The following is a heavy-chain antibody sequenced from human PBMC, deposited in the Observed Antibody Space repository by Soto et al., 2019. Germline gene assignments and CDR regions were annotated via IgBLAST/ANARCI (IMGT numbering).Heavy chain of an antibody. D-gene: IGHD3-9*01. Sequence: SETLSLTCTVSGGSISSYYWSWTRQPPGKGLEWIGYIYYSGSTNYNPSLKSRVTISVDTSKNQFSLKLSSVTAADTAVYYCARVGNYDILTLDYWGQGTLVTVSS. V-gene: IGHV4-59*01. CDR2: IYYSGST. J-gene: IGHJ4*02. CDR3: ARVGNYDILTLDY. CDR1: GGSISSYY.